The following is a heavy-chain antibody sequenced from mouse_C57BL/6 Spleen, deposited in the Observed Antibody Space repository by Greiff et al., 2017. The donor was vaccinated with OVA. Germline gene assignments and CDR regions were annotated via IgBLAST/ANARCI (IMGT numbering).Heavy chain of an antibody. CDR1: GYTFTDYY. J-gene: IGHJ2*01. CDR3: AREELITTVVATFYYFDY. CDR2: INPNNGGT. V-gene: IGHV1-26*01. Sequence: EVQLQQSGPELVKPGASVKISCKASGYTFTDYYMNWVKQSHGKSLEWIGDINPNNGGTSYNQKFKGKATLTVDKSSSTAYMELRSLTSEDSAVYYCAREELITTVVATFYYFDYWGQGTTLTVSS. D-gene: IGHD1-1*01.